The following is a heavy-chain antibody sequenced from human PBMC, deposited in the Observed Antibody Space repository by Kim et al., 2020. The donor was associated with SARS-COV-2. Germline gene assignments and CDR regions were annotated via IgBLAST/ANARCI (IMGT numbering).Heavy chain of an antibody. D-gene: IGHD3-22*01. CDR2: INHSGST. CDR3: ARVRPRSGYYSYWYFDL. Sequence: SETLSLTCAVYGGSFSGYYWSWIRQPPGKGLEWIGEINHSGSTNYNPSLKSRVTISVDTSKNQFSLKLSSVTAADTAVYYCARVRPRSGYYSYWYFDLWGRGTLVTVSS. V-gene: IGHV4-34*01. J-gene: IGHJ2*01. CDR1: GGSFSGYY.